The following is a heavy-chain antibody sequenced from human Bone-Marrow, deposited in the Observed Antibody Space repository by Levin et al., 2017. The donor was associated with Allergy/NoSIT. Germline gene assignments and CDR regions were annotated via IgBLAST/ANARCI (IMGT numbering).Heavy chain of an antibody. V-gene: IGHV3-15*01. CDR2: VKSEADGGTT. Sequence: GESLKISCAASGFTFTNAWMNWVRQAPGKGLEWVGRVKSEADGGTTEYAAPVKGRFIVSRDDSESTLYLQMNNLKSEDTAVYYCHTAGARGYWGQGTLVTVSS. D-gene: IGHD2-8*02. CDR3: HTAGARGY. J-gene: IGHJ4*02. CDR1: GFTFTNAW.